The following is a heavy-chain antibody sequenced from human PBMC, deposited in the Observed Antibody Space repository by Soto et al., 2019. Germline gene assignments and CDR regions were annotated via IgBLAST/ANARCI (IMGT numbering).Heavy chain of an antibody. Sequence: QAQVVQSGAEVRKPGSSVKLSCKASEGTFNSYAIAWLRQAPGPGLEWMGGIIPYYNSLNYAQKFQDRVTFAAGDYTNTIYMELSSLRSDNVAVYSCASGASRWYPYVFASWSQRTLVIVYS. D-gene: IGHD6-13*01. CDR3: ASGASRWYPYVFAS. CDR2: IIPYYNSL. J-gene: IGHJ4*02. V-gene: IGHV1-69*01. CDR1: EGTFNSYA.